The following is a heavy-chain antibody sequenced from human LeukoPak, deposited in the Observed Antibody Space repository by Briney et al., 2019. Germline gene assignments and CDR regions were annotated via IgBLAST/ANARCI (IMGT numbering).Heavy chain of an antibody. Sequence: PSQTLSLTCTVSGGSISSGDYYWSWIRQPPGTGLEWIGYIYYSGSTYYNPSLKSRVTISVDTSKNQFSLKLGSVTAADTAVYYCAREERYCSSTSCYMIAFDIWGQGTMVTVSS. CDR2: IYYSGST. CDR3: AREERYCSSTSCYMIAFDI. CDR1: GGSISSGDYY. V-gene: IGHV4-30-4*08. D-gene: IGHD2-2*02. J-gene: IGHJ3*02.